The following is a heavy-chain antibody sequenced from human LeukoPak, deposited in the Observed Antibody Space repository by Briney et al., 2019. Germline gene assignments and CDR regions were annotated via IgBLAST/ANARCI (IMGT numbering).Heavy chain of an antibody. CDR3: ARDYDPYYYDSSGSSYFDY. Sequence: EASVKVSCKASGYTFTSYYMHWVRQAPGQGLEWMGIINPSGGSTNYAQKFQGRVTMTRDTSTSTVYMELSSLRSEDTAVYYCARDYDPYYYDSSGSSYFDYWGQGTLVTVSS. CDR2: INPSGGST. CDR1: GYTFTSYY. J-gene: IGHJ4*02. D-gene: IGHD3-22*01. V-gene: IGHV1-46*01.